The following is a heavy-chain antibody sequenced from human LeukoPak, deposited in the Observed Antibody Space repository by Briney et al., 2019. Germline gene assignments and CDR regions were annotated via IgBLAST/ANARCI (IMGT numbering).Heavy chain of an antibody. D-gene: IGHD6-13*01. CDR2: IIPILGIA. V-gene: IGHV1-69*04. CDR1: GGTFSSYA. CDR3: ASIAAAGNSADY. Sequence: SVKVSCKASGGTFSSYAISWVRQAPGQGLEWMGRIIPILGIANYAQKFQGRVTITADKSTSTAYMELSSLRSEDTAVYYCASIAAAGNSADYWGQGTLVTVSS. J-gene: IGHJ4*02.